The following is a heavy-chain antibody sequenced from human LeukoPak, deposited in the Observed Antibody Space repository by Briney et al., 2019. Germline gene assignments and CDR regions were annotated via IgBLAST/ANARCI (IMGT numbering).Heavy chain of an antibody. J-gene: IGHJ3*02. V-gene: IGHV4-34*01. CDR2: INHSGST. CDR3: ARQRRIPGAFDI. D-gene: IGHD1-14*01. CDR1: GGSFSGYY. Sequence: PSETLSLTCAVYGGSFSGYYWSWIRQPPGKGLEWIGEINHSGSTNYNPSLKSRVTISVDTSKNQFSLKLSSVTAADTAVYYCARQRRIPGAFDIWGQGTMVTVSS.